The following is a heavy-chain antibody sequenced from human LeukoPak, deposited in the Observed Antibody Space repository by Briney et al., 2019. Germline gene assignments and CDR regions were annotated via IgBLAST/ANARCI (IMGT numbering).Heavy chain of an antibody. Sequence: GGSLRLSCAASGFTFSSYAMHWVRQAPGKGLEYVSAISSSGGSTYYANSEKGRFTISRDNSKNTLYLQMGSLRAEDMAVYYCARGGRYSYGQTFDYWGQGTLVTVSS. D-gene: IGHD5-18*01. V-gene: IGHV3-64*01. J-gene: IGHJ4*02. CDR3: ARGGRYSYGQTFDY. CDR1: GFTFSSYA. CDR2: ISSSGGST.